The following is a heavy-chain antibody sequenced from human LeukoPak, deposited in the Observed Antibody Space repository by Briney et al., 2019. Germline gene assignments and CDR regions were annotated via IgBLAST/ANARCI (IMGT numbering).Heavy chain of an antibody. V-gene: IGHV3-7*01. CDR2: IKRDGSEK. CDR1: GLTFSNAW. Sequence: GGSLRLSCAASGLTFSNAWMSWVRQTPGKVLEWVANIKRDGSEKYYVDSVKGRFTISRDNAKNALYLQMNSLRAEDTAVYYCARDGIVGATAFDHWGQGTLVTVSS. CDR3: ARDGIVGATAFDH. D-gene: IGHD1-26*01. J-gene: IGHJ4*02.